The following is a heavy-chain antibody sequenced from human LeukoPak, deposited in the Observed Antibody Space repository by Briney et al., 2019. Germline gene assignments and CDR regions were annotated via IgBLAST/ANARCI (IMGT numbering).Heavy chain of an antibody. CDR3: AREPTRFGEGWFDP. V-gene: IGHV4-59*01. CDR1: GGSISSYY. D-gene: IGHD3-10*02. CDR2: IYYSGST. J-gene: IGHJ5*02. Sequence: PSETLSLTCTVSGGSISSYYWSWIRQPPGKGLEWIGYIYYSGSTNYNPSLKSRVTISVDTSKNQFSLKLSSVTAADTAVYYCAREPTRFGEGWFDPWGQGTLVTVSS.